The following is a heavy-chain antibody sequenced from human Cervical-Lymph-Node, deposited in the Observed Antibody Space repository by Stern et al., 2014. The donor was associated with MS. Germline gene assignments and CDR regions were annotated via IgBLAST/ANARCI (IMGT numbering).Heavy chain of an antibody. CDR1: GGSISSYY. CDR3: ATGGTFDY. Sequence: QVQLQESGPGLVKPSETLSLTCTVPGGSISSYYWSWIRPPPGKGLEWIGYIYYSGSTNYNPSLTSRFTISVDTSTTQISLNMCSVTAADTAVYYCATGGTFDYWGQGALVTVSS. V-gene: IGHV4-59*01. D-gene: IGHD1-26*01. J-gene: IGHJ4*02. CDR2: IYYSGST.